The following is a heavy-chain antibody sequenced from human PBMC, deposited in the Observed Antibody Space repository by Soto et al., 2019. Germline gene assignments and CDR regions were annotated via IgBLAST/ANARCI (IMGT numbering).Heavy chain of an antibody. CDR3: ARVRDYGGNSGAFDI. J-gene: IGHJ3*02. D-gene: IGHD4-17*01. Sequence: SVKVSCKASGGTFSSYTISWVRQAPGQGLEWMGRIIPILGIANYAQKFQGRVTITADKSTSTAYMELSSLRSEDTAVYYCARVRDYGGNSGAFDIWGQGTMVTVSS. CDR2: IIPILGIA. V-gene: IGHV1-69*02. CDR1: GGTFSSYT.